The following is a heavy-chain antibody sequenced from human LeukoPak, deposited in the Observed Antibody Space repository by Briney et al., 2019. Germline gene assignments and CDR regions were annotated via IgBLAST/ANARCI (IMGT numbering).Heavy chain of an antibody. D-gene: IGHD3-10*01. J-gene: IGHJ4*02. Sequence: ASVKVSCKASGYTFTSYYMHWVRQPPGQGLERMGIINPSGGSTNNAQKFQGRVTMIRDTSTSTVYMELSSLRSRDTAVYYCARDLEVRGEFDYWGQGALVTVSS. CDR2: INPSGGST. CDR3: ARDLEVRGEFDY. V-gene: IGHV1-46*01. CDR1: GYTFTSYY.